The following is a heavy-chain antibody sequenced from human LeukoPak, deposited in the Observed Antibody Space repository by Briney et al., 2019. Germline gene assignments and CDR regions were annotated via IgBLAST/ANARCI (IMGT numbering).Heavy chain of an antibody. CDR1: GFTFRNYA. D-gene: IGHD2-2*02. CDR3: ARGLGYCSSTSCYTVSRYMDV. J-gene: IGHJ6*03. Sequence: GGSLRLSCAASGFTFRNYAMSWVRQAPGGGLAWVSSISSSSSYIYYADSVKGRFTISRDNAKNSLYLQMNSLRAEDTAVYYCARGLGYCSSTSCYTVSRYMDVWGKGTTVTVSS. CDR2: ISSSSSYI. V-gene: IGHV3-21*01.